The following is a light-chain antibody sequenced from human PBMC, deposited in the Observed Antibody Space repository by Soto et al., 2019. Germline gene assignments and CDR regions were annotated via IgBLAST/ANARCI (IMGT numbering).Light chain of an antibody. J-gene: IGKJ1*01. Sequence: DIQMTQSPSSLSAALGDRVTITCRASQGISNYLAWYQQQPGKVPKLLIYVASTLQSGVPSRFSGSGSGTDFTLTISSLQPEDVATHYCQKYNSAPWTFGQGTKVEIK. CDR3: QKYNSAPWT. CDR1: QGISNY. V-gene: IGKV1-27*01. CDR2: VAS.